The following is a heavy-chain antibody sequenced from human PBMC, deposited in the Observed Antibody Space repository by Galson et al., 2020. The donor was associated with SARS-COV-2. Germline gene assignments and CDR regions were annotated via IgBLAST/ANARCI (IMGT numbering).Heavy chain of an antibody. Sequence: SETLSLTCTVSGGSISGSNHYWGWIRQPPGKGLEWIGSIFSGGITSYSPSLKSRVTISIDTSENQFSLRLISVTAADTAVYYCARFESKSTSTAIYWGQGTLVTLSS. V-gene: IGHV4-39*01. CDR2: IFSGGIT. J-gene: IGHJ4*02. CDR3: ARFESKSTSTAIY. CDR1: GGSISGSNHY. D-gene: IGHD4-17*01.